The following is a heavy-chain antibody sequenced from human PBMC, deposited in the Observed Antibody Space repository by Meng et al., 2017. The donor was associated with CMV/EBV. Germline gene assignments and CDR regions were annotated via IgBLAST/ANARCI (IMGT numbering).Heavy chain of an antibody. CDR2: INSDGSST. V-gene: IGHV3-74*01. CDR3: ARDLPYYSSTSCYSTWYYYYGMDV. D-gene: IGHD2-2*02. CDR1: GFTFSSYW. J-gene: IGHJ6*02. Sequence: ETLSLTCAASGFTFSSYWMHWVRQAPGKGLVWVSRINSDGSSTSYADSVKGRFTISRDNAKNTLYLQMNSLRAEDTAVYYCARDLPYYSSTSCYSTWYYYYGMDVWGQGTTVTVSS.